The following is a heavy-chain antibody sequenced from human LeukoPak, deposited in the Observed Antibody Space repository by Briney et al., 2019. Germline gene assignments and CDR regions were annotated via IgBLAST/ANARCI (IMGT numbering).Heavy chain of an antibody. CDR1: GFTFSAFW. Sequence: PGGSLRLSCAAPGFTFSAFWMSWVRQAPGKGLEWVGNIKEDGSERHYVDSVKGRFTLSRDNAENSLYLQMSSLRVEDTAVYYCARYTVPFCGGDCYSQFLDYWGQGALVTVSP. V-gene: IGHV3-7*01. CDR2: IKEDGSER. J-gene: IGHJ4*02. D-gene: IGHD2-21*01. CDR3: ARYTVPFCGGDCYSQFLDY.